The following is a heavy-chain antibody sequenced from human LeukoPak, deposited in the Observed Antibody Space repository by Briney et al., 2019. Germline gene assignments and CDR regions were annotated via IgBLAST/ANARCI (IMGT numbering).Heavy chain of an antibody. CDR2: IHYSGST. CDR1: GGSISSGDYY. CDR3: ASRHCSGGSCYPSGRLDAFDI. J-gene: IGHJ3*02. D-gene: IGHD2-15*01. V-gene: IGHV4-31*03. Sequence: SETLSLTCTVSGGSISSGDYYWSWIRQHPGKGLEWIGYIHYSGSTYYKPSLKSRVTISVDTSKNQFSLKLRSVTAADTAVYYCASRHCSGGSCYPSGRLDAFDIWGQGTMVTVSS.